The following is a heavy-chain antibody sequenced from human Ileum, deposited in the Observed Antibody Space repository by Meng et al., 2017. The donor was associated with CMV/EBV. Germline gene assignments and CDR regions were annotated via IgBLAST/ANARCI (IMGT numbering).Heavy chain of an antibody. D-gene: IGHD6-13*01. CDR2: IKSKTDGGTT. CDR3: TTRPGYSSSWYVADY. Sequence: GESLKISCAASGFTFSNAWMSWVRQAPGKGLEWVGRIKSKTDGGTTDYAAPVKGRFTISRDDSKNTLYLQMNSLKTEDTAVYYCTTRPGYSSSWYVADYWGQGTLVTVSS. V-gene: IGHV3-15*01. J-gene: IGHJ4*02. CDR1: GFTFSNAW.